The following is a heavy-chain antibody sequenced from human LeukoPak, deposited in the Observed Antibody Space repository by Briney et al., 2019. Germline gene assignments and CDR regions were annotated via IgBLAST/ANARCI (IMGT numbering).Heavy chain of an antibody. V-gene: IGHV3-48*01. CDR1: GFTFSSYS. J-gene: IGHJ3*02. Sequence: GGSLRLSCAASGFTFSSYSMNWVRQAPGKGLEWVSYISSSGLIIYYADSVKGRFTISRDNAKNSLSLQVNSLRAEDTAVYYCARGRDDAFDIWGQGTMVTVSS. CDR3: ARGRDDAFDI. CDR2: ISSSGLII.